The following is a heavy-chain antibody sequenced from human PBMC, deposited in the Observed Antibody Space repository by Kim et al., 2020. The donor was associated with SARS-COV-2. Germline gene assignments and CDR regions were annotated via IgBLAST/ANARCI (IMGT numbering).Heavy chain of an antibody. CDR1: GGSISSSSYY. CDR2: IYYSGST. J-gene: IGHJ3*02. Sequence: SETLSLTCTVSGGSISSSSYYWGWIRQPPGKGVEWIGSIYYSGSTYYNPSLKSRVTISVDTSKNQFSLKLSYVTAADTAVYYCASPMIVDAFDIWGQGTMVTVSS. CDR3: ASPMIVDAFDI. D-gene: IGHD3-22*01. V-gene: IGHV4-39*01.